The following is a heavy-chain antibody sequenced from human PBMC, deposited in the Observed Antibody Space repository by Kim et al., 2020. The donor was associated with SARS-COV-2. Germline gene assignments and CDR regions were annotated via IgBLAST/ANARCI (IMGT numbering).Heavy chain of an antibody. CDR3: ARDGGYCSGGSCLGRNCYYYGMDV. J-gene: IGHJ6*02. Sequence: SVKVSCKASGGTFSSYAISWVRQAPGQGLEWMGGIIPIFGTANYAQKFQGRVTITADESTSTAYMELSSLRSEDTAVYYCARDGGYCSGGSCLGRNCYYYGMDVWGQGTTVTVSS. CDR1: GGTFSSYA. V-gene: IGHV1-69*13. CDR2: IIPIFGTA. D-gene: IGHD2-15*01.